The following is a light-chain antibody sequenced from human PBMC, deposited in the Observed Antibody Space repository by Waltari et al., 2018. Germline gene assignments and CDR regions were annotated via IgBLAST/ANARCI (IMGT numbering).Light chain of an antibody. CDR3: QQYNNLPIT. CDR1: QDIGNF. J-gene: IGKJ5*01. V-gene: IGKV1-33*01. Sequence: DVQMTQSPSSLSASVGDRVTITCQASQDIGNFLNSYQQKPGRAPQLLVYDASNLQTGVPSRFSGSGSGTDFTFTISSLQPEDVATYSCQQYNNLPITFGQGTRLEI. CDR2: DAS.